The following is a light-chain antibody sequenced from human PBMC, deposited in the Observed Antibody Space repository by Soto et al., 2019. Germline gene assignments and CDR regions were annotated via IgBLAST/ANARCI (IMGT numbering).Light chain of an antibody. Sequence: QSVLTQPASVSGSPGQSITISCTGTSSDVGSYNLVSWYQQHPGKAPKLMIYEGSKRPSGLSNRFSGSKSGNTASLTISGLQAEDEADYYCCSYARSSTLLFGGGTKLTVL. J-gene: IGLJ2*01. CDR3: CSYARSSTLL. CDR2: EGS. V-gene: IGLV2-23*01. CDR1: SSDVGSYNL.